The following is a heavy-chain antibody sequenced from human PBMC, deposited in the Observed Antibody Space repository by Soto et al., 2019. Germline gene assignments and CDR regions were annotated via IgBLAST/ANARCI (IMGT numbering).Heavy chain of an antibody. J-gene: IGHJ4*02. CDR1: AFTFRNYW. D-gene: IGHD2-2*01. V-gene: IGHV3-7*04. CDR3: ARASSSTSGALDY. Sequence: SCAASAFTFRNYWMSWVRQAPGKGLECVAKIKEDGSEKYYVDSVKGRFTISRDNAKNSVDLQMSSLTVEDTAMYYCARASSSTSGALDYWGQGTLVTVSS. CDR2: IKEDGSEK.